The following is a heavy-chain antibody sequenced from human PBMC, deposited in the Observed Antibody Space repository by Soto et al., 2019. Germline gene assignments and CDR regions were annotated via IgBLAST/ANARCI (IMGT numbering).Heavy chain of an antibody. CDR3: ARVSGIYYYGMDV. Sequence: SETLSLTCSVSGGSISSSSYFWGWIRQPPGKGLEWIGEINHSGSTNYNPSLKSRATISVDTSKNQFSLKLSSVTAADTAVYYRARVSGIYYYGMDVWGQGTTVTVSS. J-gene: IGHJ6*02. D-gene: IGHD3-10*01. V-gene: IGHV4-39*07. CDR1: GGSISSSSYF. CDR2: INHSGST.